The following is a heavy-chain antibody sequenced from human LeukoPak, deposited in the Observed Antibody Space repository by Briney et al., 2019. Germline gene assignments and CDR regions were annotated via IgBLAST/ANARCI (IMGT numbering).Heavy chain of an antibody. V-gene: IGHV4-34*01. J-gene: IGHJ4*02. D-gene: IGHD2-15*01. CDR1: GGSFSGYY. CDR2: INHSGST. CDR3: ARGRGSFDY. Sequence: SETLSLTCAVYGGSFSGYYWSWIRQPPGKGLEWIGEINHSGSTNYNPPLKSRVTISVDTSKNQFSLKLGSVTAADTAVYYCARGRGSFDYWGQGTLVTVSS.